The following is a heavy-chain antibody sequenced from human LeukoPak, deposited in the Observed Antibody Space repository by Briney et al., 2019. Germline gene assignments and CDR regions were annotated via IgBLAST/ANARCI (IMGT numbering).Heavy chain of an antibody. Sequence: ASVKVSCKASGYTFTGYYMRWVRQAPGQGLEWMGWISAYNGNTNYAQKLQGRVTMTTDTSTSTAYMELRSLRSDDTAVYYCARDAYCSGGSCYFDYWGQGTLVTVSS. CDR1: GYTFTGYY. CDR3: ARDAYCSGGSCYFDY. D-gene: IGHD2-15*01. J-gene: IGHJ4*02. CDR2: ISAYNGNT. V-gene: IGHV1-18*04.